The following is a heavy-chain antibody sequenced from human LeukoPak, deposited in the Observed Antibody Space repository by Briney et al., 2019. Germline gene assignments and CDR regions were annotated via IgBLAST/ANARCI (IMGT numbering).Heavy chain of an antibody. D-gene: IGHD2-8*02. Sequence: GGSLGLFCAAFGFPFSSYEMNWVRKAPGKGLEWVSFISRSRRYIYYSDSVKGRFTISRNNAKNSLYLQMNGLRAGRTARYYRARVVPGTGFFYWGQGTLVTVSS. J-gene: IGHJ4*02. V-gene: IGHV3-21*05. CDR1: GFPFSSYE. CDR3: ARVVPGTGFFY. CDR2: ISRSRRYI.